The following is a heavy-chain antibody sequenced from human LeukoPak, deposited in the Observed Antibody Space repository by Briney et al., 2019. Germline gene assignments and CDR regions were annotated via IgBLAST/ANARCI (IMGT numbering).Heavy chain of an antibody. D-gene: IGHD3-16*01. CDR2: VFYSGSP. J-gene: IGHJ4*02. Sequence: SETLSLTCTVSGGSISSSNSYWGWIRQPPGQGLEWIATVFYSGSPYYNPSLKSRITISMDTSKNQFSLNLTSVSAADTAIYYCARALRGTFDYWGQGTLVTVSS. CDR3: ARALRGTFDY. V-gene: IGHV4-39*01. CDR1: GGSISSSNSY.